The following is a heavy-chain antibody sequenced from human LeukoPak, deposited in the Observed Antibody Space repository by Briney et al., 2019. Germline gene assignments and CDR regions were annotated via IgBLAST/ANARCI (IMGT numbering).Heavy chain of an antibody. J-gene: IGHJ3*02. D-gene: IGHD3-3*01. CDR2: IQYSGST. Sequence: SETLSLTCTVSGGSISIYYWNWIRQPPGKGLEWIGNIQYSGSTNYNPSLKSRVTILLDTSKNQFSLKLNSVTAADTAVYYCARTSHCYDFWSGQITVDAFDIWGQGTMVTVSS. CDR3: ARTSHCYDFWSGQITVDAFDI. CDR1: GGSISIYY. V-gene: IGHV4-59*01.